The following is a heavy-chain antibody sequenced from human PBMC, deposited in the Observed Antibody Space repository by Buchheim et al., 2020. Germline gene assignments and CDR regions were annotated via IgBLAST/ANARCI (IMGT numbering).Heavy chain of an antibody. D-gene: IGHD3-10*01. CDR1: GGSISNSDSYY. V-gene: IGHV4-39*01. Sequence: QQQLQESGPGLVKPSETLSLTCTVSGGSISNSDSYYWGWIRQPPGKGLEWIGSIYYGGTTYYNPSLKSRITISVDTSKNQFSLKLSSVTAADTAVYYCARQITMVRGLTVNDYYYMDVWGKGTT. CDR3: ARQITMVRGLTVNDYYYMDV. J-gene: IGHJ6*03. CDR2: IYYGGTT.